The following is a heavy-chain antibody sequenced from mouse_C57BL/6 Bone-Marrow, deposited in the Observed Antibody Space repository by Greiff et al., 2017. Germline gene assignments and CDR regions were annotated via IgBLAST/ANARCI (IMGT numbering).Heavy chain of an antibody. V-gene: IGHV2-9-1*01. D-gene: IGHD2-4*01. Sequence: VKLVESGPGLVAPSQSLSITCTVSGFSLTSYAISWVRQPPGKGLEWLGVIWTGGGTNYNSALKSRLSISKDNSKSQVFLKMNSLQTDDTARYYCARKKYDYGASYWYFDVWGTGTTVTVSS. CDR2: IWTGGGT. CDR1: GFSLTSYA. J-gene: IGHJ1*03. CDR3: ARKKYDYGASYWYFDV.